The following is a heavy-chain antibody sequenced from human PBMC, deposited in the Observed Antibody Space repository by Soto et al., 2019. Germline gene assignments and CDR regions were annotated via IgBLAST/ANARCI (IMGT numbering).Heavy chain of an antibody. CDR3: ARDCPSCYDRWLDP. V-gene: IGHV4-31*03. J-gene: IGHJ5*02. CDR2: IYDSGST. Sequence: SETLSLTCTVSGDSINSGGYYWTWIRQHPGKGLEWIGYIYDSGSTYYNPSLKSRVTISVDTSKNQFSLQLSSVTAADTAVYYCARDCPSCYDRWLDPWGKGILVTVPS. D-gene: IGHD3-22*01. CDR1: GDSINSGGYY.